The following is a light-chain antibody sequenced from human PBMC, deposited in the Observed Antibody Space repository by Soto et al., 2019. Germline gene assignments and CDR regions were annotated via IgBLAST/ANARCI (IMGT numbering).Light chain of an antibody. CDR2: DAS. V-gene: IGKV1-33*01. Sequence: DIQMTQSPSSLSASVGDRVTITCQASQDISNYLNWYQQKPGKAPKLLIYDASNFETGVPSRFSGSGSVTDFTFTISSLQPEDIATYYCQQYDNLPLPFGGGTKVEIK. CDR3: QQYDNLPLP. CDR1: QDISNY. J-gene: IGKJ4*01.